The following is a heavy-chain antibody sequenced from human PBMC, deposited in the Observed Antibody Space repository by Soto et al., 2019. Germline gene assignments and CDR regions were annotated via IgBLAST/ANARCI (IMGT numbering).Heavy chain of an antibody. CDR3: ARAAGTMHLPITSFAP. CDR1: GFTFSSYS. V-gene: IGHV3-48*02. J-gene: IGHJ5*02. CDR2: ISSSSSTI. Sequence: EVQLVESGGGLVQPGGSLRLSCAASGFTFSSYSMNWVRQAPGKGLEWVSYISSSSSTIYYADSVKGRFTISRANAKNSLYLQMNSLRHEDPPVYYCARAAGTMHLPITSFAPWGQGTLVTASS. D-gene: IGHD6-19*01.